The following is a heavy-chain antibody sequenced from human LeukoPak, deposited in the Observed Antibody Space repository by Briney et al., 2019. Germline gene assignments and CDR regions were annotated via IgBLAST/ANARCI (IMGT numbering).Heavy chain of an antibody. J-gene: IGHJ4*02. V-gene: IGHV3-30-3*01. CDR3: ARGDDSSGYYYGF. Sequence: GRSLRLSCAASGFTFSSYAMHWVRQAPGKGLEWVAVISYDGSNKYYADSVKGRFTISRDNSKNTLYLQMNSRRAEDTAVYYCARGDDSSGYYYGFWGQGTLVTVSS. CDR2: ISYDGSNK. CDR1: GFTFSSYA. D-gene: IGHD3-22*01.